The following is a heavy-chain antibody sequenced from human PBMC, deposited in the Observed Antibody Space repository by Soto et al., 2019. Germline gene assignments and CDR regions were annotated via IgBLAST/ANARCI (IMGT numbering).Heavy chain of an antibody. Sequence: GSLRLSCAASGFIFSTYYMNWVRQGPGKGLEWVSYISSSGSTIFYTDSVKGRFTVSRDNAKNSLYLQMNSLRAEDTAVYYCARDNRLAVAGKYYYAIDVWGQGTTVTVSS. V-gene: IGHV3-48*01. D-gene: IGHD6-19*01. CDR3: ARDNRLAVAGKYYYAIDV. CDR1: GFIFSTYY. CDR2: ISSSGSTI. J-gene: IGHJ6*02.